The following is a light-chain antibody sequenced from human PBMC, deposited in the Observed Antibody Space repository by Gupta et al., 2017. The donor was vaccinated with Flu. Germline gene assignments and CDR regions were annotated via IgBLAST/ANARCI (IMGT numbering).Light chain of an antibody. CDR1: QSIETY. CDR2: KAS. V-gene: IGKV1-5*03. J-gene: IGKJ1*01. Sequence: DIQMTQSPSTLSASVGDRVTISCRASQSIETYLAWYQQKPGKAPKLLIYKASNLESGVPSRFSGSGSGTEFTLTISSLQPDDFATYYCQQYNDYSRTFGQGTKVEIK. CDR3: QQYNDYSRT.